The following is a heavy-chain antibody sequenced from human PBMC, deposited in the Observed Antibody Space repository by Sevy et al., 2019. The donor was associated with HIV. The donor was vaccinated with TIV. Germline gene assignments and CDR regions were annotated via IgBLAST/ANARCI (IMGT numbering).Heavy chain of an antibody. J-gene: IGHJ5*02. CDR2: IIPIFGTA. Sequence: ASVKVSCKASGGTFSSYAISWLRQAPGQGLEWMGGIIPIFGTANYAQKFQGRVTITADESTSTAYMDLSSLRSEDTAVYYCARAHCSGGSCYYNLNWFDPWGQGTLVTVSS. CDR3: ARAHCSGGSCYYNLNWFDP. V-gene: IGHV1-69*13. D-gene: IGHD2-15*01. CDR1: GGTFSSYA.